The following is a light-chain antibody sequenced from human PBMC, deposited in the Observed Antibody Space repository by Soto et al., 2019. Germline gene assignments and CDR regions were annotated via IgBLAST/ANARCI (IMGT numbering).Light chain of an antibody. CDR2: DAS. Sequence: DIVLTQSPATRALSSGDRATLFCRASQSVSSSLAWYQQKPGQAPRLLIYDASSRASGIPARFSGSGSGTDFTLTISSLEPEDIAVYYCQQRSNWLTFGGGTKVEIK. J-gene: IGKJ4*01. CDR1: QSVSSS. V-gene: IGKV3-11*01. CDR3: QQRSNWLT.